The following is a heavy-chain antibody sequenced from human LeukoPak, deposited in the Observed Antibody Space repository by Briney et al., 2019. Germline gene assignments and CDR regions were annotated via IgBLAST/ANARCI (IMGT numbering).Heavy chain of an antibody. D-gene: IGHD2-2*01. Sequence: PSGTLSLTCAVSGGSISSSNWWSWVRQPPGKGLEWIGEIYHSGSTNYNPSLKSRVTISVDTSKNQFSLKLSSVTAADTAVYYCARVDCSSTSCYLSFDYWGQGTLVTVSS. CDR3: ARVDCSSTSCYLSFDY. J-gene: IGHJ4*02. CDR1: GGSISSSNW. V-gene: IGHV4-4*02. CDR2: IYHSGST.